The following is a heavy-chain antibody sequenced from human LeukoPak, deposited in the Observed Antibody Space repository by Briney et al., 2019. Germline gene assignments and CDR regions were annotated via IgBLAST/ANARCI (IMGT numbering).Heavy chain of an antibody. CDR1: GYTFTGYY. V-gene: IGHV1-2*06. J-gene: IGHJ4*02. D-gene: IGHD4-17*01. CDR2: ITPNSGGT. CDR3: ARGTTVIQTLDY. Sequence: ASVKVSCKASGYTFTGYYMHWVRQAPGQGLEWMGRITPNSGGTNYAQKFQGRVIMSRDTSISTAYMELSRLRSDDTAVYYCARGTTVIQTLDYWGQGTLVTVSS.